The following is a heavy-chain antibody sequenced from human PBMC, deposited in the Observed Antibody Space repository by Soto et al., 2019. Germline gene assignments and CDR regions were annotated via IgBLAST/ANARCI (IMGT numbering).Heavy chain of an antibody. CDR3: ARTYCSGGSCYSHYYYGMDV. V-gene: IGHV1-69*02. CDR2: IIAILGIA. CDR1: GGTFSSYT. J-gene: IGHJ6*02. D-gene: IGHD2-15*01. Sequence: QVQLVQSGAEVKKPGSSVKVSCKASGGTFSSYTISWVRQAPGQGLEWMGRIIAILGIANYAQKFQGRVTITADKSTSTAYMELSSLRSEDTAVYYCARTYCSGGSCYSHYYYGMDVWGQGTTVTVSS.